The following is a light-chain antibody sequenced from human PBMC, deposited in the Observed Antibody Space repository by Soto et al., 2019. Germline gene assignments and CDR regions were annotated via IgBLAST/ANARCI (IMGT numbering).Light chain of an antibody. J-gene: IGKJ5*01. Sequence: EIVMTQSPGTLSLSPGERATLSCMASQSVSSYLAWYQQKPGQAPRLLIYDASNRATGIPARFSGSGSGTDLTLTISSLEPGDFAVYYCQQRSDWWVTFGQGTRLEIK. CDR2: DAS. CDR3: QQRSDWWVT. CDR1: QSVSSY. V-gene: IGKV3-11*01.